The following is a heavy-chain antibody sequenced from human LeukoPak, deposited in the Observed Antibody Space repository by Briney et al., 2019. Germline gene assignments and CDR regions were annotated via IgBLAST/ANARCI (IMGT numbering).Heavy chain of an antibody. CDR3: ARHVIPEAGTMDY. CDR2: IYYSGST. CDR1: GGSISSSSYY. D-gene: IGHD6-19*01. J-gene: IGHJ4*02. V-gene: IGHV4-61*05. Sequence: PSETLSLTCTVSGGSISSSSYYWSWIRQPPGKGLEWIGYIYYSGSTNYNPSLKSRVTISVDTSKNQFSLKLSSVTAADTAVYYCARHVIPEAGTMDYWGQGALVTVSS.